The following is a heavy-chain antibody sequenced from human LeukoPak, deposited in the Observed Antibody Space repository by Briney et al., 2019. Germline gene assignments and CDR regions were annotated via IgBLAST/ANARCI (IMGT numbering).Heavy chain of an antibody. V-gene: IGHV5-51*01. D-gene: IGHD3-22*01. CDR2: IYPGDSDT. Sequence: GESLKFSCKGSGYSFTSYGIGWVRQMPGKGLEWMGIIYPGDSDTRYSPSFQGQVTISADKSISTAYLQWSSLKASDTAMYYCATRSDYDSSGAIDYWGQGTLVTVSS. J-gene: IGHJ4*02. CDR3: ATRSDYDSSGAIDY. CDR1: GYSFTSYG.